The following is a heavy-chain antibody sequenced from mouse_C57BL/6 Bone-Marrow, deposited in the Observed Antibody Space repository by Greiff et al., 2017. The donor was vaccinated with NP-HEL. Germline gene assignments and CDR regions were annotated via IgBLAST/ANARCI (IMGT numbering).Heavy chain of an antibody. Sequence: VQLQQSGAELVRPGASVKLSCTASGFNIKDDYMHWVKQRPEQGLEWIGWIDPENGDTEYASKFQGKAPITADTSSNTAYLQLSSLTSEDNAVSYWNLYDYDRLYYRGQGTTLTGSS. J-gene: IGHJ2*01. CDR2: IDPENGDT. CDR1: GFNIKDDY. V-gene: IGHV14-4*01. CDR3: NLYDYDRLYY. D-gene: IGHD2-4*01.